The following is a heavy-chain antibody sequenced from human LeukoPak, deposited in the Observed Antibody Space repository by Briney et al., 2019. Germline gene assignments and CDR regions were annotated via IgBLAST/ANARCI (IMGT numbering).Heavy chain of an antibody. V-gene: IGHV1-2*04. CDR3: ARDSPNRAVDP. CDR2: INPNSGGT. J-gene: IGHJ5*02. D-gene: IGHD1-14*01. Sequence: ASVKVSCTASGYTFTGYYMHWVRQAPGQGLEWMGWINPNSGGTNYAQKFQGWVTMTRDTSISTAYMELSRLRSDDTAVYYCARDSPNRAVDPWGQGTLVTVSS. CDR1: GYTFTGYY.